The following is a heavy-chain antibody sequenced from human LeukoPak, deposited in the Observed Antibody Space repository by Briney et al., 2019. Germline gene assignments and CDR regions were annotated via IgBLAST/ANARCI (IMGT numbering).Heavy chain of an antibody. J-gene: IGHJ6*03. CDR1: GYSISSGYY. D-gene: IGHD6-6*01. CDR2: IYHSGST. CDR3: ARVQLVDYYYYSYMDV. V-gene: IGHV4-38-2*02. Sequence: PSETLSLTCTVSGYSISSGYYWGWIRQPPGKGLEWIGSIYHSGSTYYNPSLKSRVTISVDTSKNQFSLKLSSVTAADTALYYCARVQLVDYYYYSYMDVWGKGTTVTVSS.